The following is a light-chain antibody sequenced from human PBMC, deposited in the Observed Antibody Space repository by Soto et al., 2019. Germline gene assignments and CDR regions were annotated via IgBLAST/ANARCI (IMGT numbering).Light chain of an antibody. Sequence: DIQMTQSPSTLSASVGDRVTITCRASQSISTYLAWYQQKPGNAPKLLIYKASNLQSGVPSRFSGCGSGTEFTLTISSLQPDDFATYYCQQYNSYSPYTFGQGTNLEIK. CDR2: KAS. CDR1: QSISTY. CDR3: QQYNSYSPYT. V-gene: IGKV1-5*03. J-gene: IGKJ2*01.